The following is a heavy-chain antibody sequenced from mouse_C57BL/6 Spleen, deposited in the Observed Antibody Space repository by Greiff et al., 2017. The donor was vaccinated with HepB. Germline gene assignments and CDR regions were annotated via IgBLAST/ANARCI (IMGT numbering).Heavy chain of an antibody. CDR2: ISDGGSYT. V-gene: IGHV5-4*03. CDR1: GFTFSSYA. CDR3: ARGEVDY. Sequence: GKLMESGGGLVKPGGSLKLSCAASGFTFSSYAMSWVRQTPEKRLEWVATISDGGSYTYYPDNVKGRFTISRDNAKNNLYLQMSHLKSEDTAMYYCARGEVDYWGQGTTLTVSS. J-gene: IGHJ2*01.